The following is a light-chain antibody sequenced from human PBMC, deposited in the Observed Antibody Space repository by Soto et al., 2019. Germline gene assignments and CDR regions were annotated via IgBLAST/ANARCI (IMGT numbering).Light chain of an antibody. CDR2: YNN. CDR1: SSNIGSNS. J-gene: IGLJ3*02. CDR3: AAWDDSLYGGV. Sequence: QSVLTQPPSTSGTPGQTVTISCSGSSSNIGSNSVNWYQQLPGTAPTLLIYYNNQRPSGVPDRFSGSKSGTSASLAISGLQSEDEAHYYCAAWDDSLYGGVFGGGTKLTVL. V-gene: IGLV1-44*01.